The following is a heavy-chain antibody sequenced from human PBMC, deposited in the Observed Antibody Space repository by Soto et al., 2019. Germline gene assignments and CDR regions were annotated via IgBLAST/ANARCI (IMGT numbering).Heavy chain of an antibody. Sequence: PGETLKISCKGSGYSFTSYWISWVRQMPGKGLEWMGIIYPGDSDSSYSPSFQGQVTISADKSINTAYLHWSSLKASDTAIYYCAKHEGNYSTTTCSNFDYWGQGTLVTVSS. CDR3: AKHEGNYSTTTCSNFDY. V-gene: IGHV5-51*01. CDR1: GYSFTSYW. J-gene: IGHJ4*02. CDR2: IYPGDSDS. D-gene: IGHD2-2*01.